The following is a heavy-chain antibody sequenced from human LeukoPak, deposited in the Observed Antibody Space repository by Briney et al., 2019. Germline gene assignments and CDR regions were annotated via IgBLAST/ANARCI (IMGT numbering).Heavy chain of an antibody. CDR3: WGKRDRYLGL. CDR2: ISSSGSAI. V-gene: IGHV3-11*01. D-gene: IGHD7-27*01. J-gene: IGHJ4*02. CDR1: GFTFSDYY. Sequence: GGSLRLSCAASGFTFSDYYMSWIRQAPGKGLEWVSYISSSGSAIYYADSVKGRFTISRDNAKNSLYLQVNSLRAEDTAVYYWWGKRDRYLGLRGQGTLVTVSS.